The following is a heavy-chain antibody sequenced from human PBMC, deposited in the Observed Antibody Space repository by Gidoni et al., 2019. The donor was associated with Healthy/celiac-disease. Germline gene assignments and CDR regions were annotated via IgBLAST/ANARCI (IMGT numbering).Heavy chain of an antibody. V-gene: IGHV3-15*07. CDR2: IKSKTDGWTT. J-gene: IGHJ4*02. CDR1: GFTVSNAW. CDR3: TTDLVTTLDY. Sequence: EVQLVESGGGLVKPGGSLRLSCAASGFTVSNAWMNWVRQAPGKGLEWVGRIKSKTDGWTTDYAAPVKGRFTISRDDSKTTLYLQMNSLKTEDTAVYYCTTDLVTTLDYWGQGTLVTVSS. D-gene: IGHD4-4*01.